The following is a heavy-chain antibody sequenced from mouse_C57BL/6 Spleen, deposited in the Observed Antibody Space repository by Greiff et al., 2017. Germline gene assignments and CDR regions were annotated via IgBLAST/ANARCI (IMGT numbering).Heavy chain of an antibody. D-gene: IGHD2-4*01. CDR1: GYTFTSYW. Sequence: QVQLQQPGAELVKPGASVKLSCKASGYTFTSYWMHWVKQRPGQGLEWIGMIHPNSGSTNYNEKFKSKATLTVDKSSSTAYMQLSSLTSEDSAVYYCARWRDYDAAMDYWGQGTSVTVSS. J-gene: IGHJ4*01. V-gene: IGHV1-64*01. CDR2: IHPNSGST. CDR3: ARWRDYDAAMDY.